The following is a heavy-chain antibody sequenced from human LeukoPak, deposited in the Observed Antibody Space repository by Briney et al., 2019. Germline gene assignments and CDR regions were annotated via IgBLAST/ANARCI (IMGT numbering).Heavy chain of an antibody. V-gene: IGHV1-69*04. Sequence: SVKVSCKASGGTFSSYAISWVRQAPGQGLEWMGRIIPILGIANYAQKFQGRVTITADKSTSTAYMELSSLRSEDTAVYYCARGFPEYYDSSGYLANDAFDIWGQGTMVTVSS. CDR2: IIPILGIA. D-gene: IGHD3-22*01. CDR1: GGTFSSYA. CDR3: ARGFPEYYDSSGYLANDAFDI. J-gene: IGHJ3*02.